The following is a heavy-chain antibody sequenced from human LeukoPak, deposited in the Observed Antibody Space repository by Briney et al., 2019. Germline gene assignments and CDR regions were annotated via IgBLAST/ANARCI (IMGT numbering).Heavy chain of an antibody. D-gene: IGHD3-9*01. CDR3: AKDTETRSPDVLRYFDWPSF. J-gene: IGHJ4*02. CDR1: GFTFSSYA. CDR2: ISGSGGST. Sequence: PGGSLRLSCAASGFTFSSYAMSWVRQAPGKGLEWVSAISGSGGSTYYADSVKGRFTISRDNSKNTLYLQMNSLRAEDTAVYYCAKDTETRSPDVLRYFDWPSFWGQGTLVTVSS. V-gene: IGHV3-23*01.